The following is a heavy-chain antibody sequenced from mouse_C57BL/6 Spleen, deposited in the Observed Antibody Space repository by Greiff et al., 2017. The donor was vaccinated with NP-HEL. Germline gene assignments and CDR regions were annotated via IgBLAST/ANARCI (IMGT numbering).Heavy chain of an antibody. D-gene: IGHD2-5*01. Sequence: QVQLQQSGPELVKPGASVKISCKASGYAFSSSWMNWVKQRPGKGLEWIGRIYPGDGDTNYNGKFKGKATLTADKSSSTAYMQLSSLTSEDSAVYFCASPSYYSNSYYAMDYWGQGTSVTVSS. V-gene: IGHV1-82*01. CDR3: ASPSYYSNSYYAMDY. CDR2: IYPGDGDT. J-gene: IGHJ4*01. CDR1: GYAFSSSW.